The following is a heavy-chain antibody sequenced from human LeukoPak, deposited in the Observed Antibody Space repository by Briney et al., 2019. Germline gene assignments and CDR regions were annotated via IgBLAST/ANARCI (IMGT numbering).Heavy chain of an antibody. Sequence: GASVNVSCKASGGTFSSYAISWVRQAPGQGLEWMGRIIPILGIANYAQKFQGRVTITADKSTSTAYMELRSLRSEDTAVYYCGAIAAEGPWGQGTLVTVSS. CDR1: GGTFSSYA. V-gene: IGHV1-69*04. CDR3: GAIAAEGP. D-gene: IGHD6-13*01. J-gene: IGHJ5*02. CDR2: IIPILGIA.